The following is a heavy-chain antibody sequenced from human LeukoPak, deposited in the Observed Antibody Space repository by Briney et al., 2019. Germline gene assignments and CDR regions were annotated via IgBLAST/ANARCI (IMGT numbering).Heavy chain of an antibody. Sequence: GGSLRLSCAASGSTFSSHWMMWVRQAPGKGLEWVANINQHGSERYFADSVKGRFTISRDNAKNLLYLQMNGLRAEDTAVYYGDCGGGCSWGQGTPVTVSS. CDR2: INQHGSER. D-gene: IGHD2-21*02. CDR1: GSTFSSHW. J-gene: IGHJ5*02. CDR3: DCGGGCS. V-gene: IGHV3-7*01.